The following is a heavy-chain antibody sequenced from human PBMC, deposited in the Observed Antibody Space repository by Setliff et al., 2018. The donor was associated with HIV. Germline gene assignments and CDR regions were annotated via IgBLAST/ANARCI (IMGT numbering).Heavy chain of an antibody. J-gene: IGHJ3*02. D-gene: IGHD3-22*01. Sequence: ASVKVSCKASGYTFSAYAIHWVRQAPGQRLEWMGWINAGNGKTKYSQKFQSRVTITRDTSASTAYMELRSTAVYYCASGPLVYYDSPGAFDIWGQGTTVTVSS. CDR2: INAGNGKT. V-gene: IGHV1-3*01. CDR3: ASGPLVYYDSPGAFDI. CDR1: GYTFSAYA.